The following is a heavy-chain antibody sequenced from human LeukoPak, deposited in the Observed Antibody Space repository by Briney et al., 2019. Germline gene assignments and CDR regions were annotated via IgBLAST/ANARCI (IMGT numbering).Heavy chain of an antibody. Sequence: ASVKVSSKPSAYTFTVYYMHWVRQAPGQGLEWMGWINPNSGGTNYAQKFQGRVTMTRDTSISTAYMELSRLRSDDTAVYYCARRIRITMIVVVTPDYWGQGTLVTVSS. V-gene: IGHV1-2*02. J-gene: IGHJ4*02. D-gene: IGHD3-22*01. CDR3: ARRIRITMIVVVTPDY. CDR2: INPNSGGT. CDR1: AYTFTVYY.